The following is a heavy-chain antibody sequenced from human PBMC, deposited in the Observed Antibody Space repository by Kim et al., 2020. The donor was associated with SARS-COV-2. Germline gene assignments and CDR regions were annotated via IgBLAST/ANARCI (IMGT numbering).Heavy chain of an antibody. CDR3: ARGSGCSGTTCHTYNYFDP. CDR1: GGSFSGYY. D-gene: IGHD2-2*01. CDR2: INHGGST. V-gene: IGHV4-34*01. Sequence: SETLSLICAVYGGSFSGYYWTWIRQPPGKGMQWIGEINHGGSTNYNPSLNSRVTISVDTSKNQFSLKLNSVTAADTAVYYCARGSGCSGTTCHTYNYFDPWGHGTLVIVSS. J-gene: IGHJ5*02.